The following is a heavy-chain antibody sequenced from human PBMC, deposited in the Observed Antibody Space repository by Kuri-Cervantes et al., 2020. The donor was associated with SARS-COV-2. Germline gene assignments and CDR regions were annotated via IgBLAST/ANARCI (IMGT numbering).Heavy chain of an antibody. J-gene: IGHJ6*03. V-gene: IGHV3-73*01. CDR3: ARVAGEGPIYYYYMDV. CDR1: GFLFSASA. CDR2: VRGKANNYAT. D-gene: IGHD2-21*01. Sequence: LSLTCEVSGFLFSASAIHWVRQASGKGLEWVGRVRGKANNYATAYAASVKGRFTISRDDSKNMAYLQMNSLRGDDTAVYYCARVAGEGPIYYYYMDVWGKGTTVTVSS.